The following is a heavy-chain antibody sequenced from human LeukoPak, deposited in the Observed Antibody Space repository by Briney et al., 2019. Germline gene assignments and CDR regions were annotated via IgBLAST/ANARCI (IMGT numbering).Heavy chain of an antibody. CDR1: GYTFISYG. Sequence: ASVKVSCKASGYTFISYGTSWVRQAPGQGLEWMGWVSAYADDTNYVQKFQGRVTMTTDTSTSTAYMELRSLRFDDTAVYYCVRDPSRIAVAAHPNTAWGQGTLVTVSS. J-gene: IGHJ5*02. V-gene: IGHV1-18*01. CDR2: VSAYADDT. CDR3: VRDPSRIAVAAHPNTA. D-gene: IGHD6-19*01.